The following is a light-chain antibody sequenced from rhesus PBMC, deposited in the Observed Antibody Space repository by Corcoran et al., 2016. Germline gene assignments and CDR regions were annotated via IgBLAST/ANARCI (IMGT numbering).Light chain of an antibody. CDR1: QNIYSN. CDR3: QHYYDNPYS. V-gene: IGKV1S12*01. J-gene: IGKJ2*01. Sequence: DMQMTQSPSALSASVGDRVTISCRASQNIYSNLAWYQQKPGKAPKLLIYAASSLQTGIPSRFSGSGSWTDFTLTISSLQPEDSAAYYCQHYYDNPYSFGQGTKVEIK. CDR2: AAS.